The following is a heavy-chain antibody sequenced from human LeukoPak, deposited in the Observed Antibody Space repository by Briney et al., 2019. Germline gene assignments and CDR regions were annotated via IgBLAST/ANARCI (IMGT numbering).Heavy chain of an antibody. CDR1: GFTFSSYA. CDR3: ARVDPHSSGYVFDY. V-gene: IGHV3-23*01. J-gene: IGHJ4*02. Sequence: PGGSLRLSCAASGFTFSSYAMSWVRPAPGKGLEWVSAISGSGGSTYYADSVKGRFTISRENAKNSLYLQMNSLRAGDTAVYYCARVDPHSSGYVFDYWGQGTLVTVSS. D-gene: IGHD3-22*01. CDR2: ISGSGGST.